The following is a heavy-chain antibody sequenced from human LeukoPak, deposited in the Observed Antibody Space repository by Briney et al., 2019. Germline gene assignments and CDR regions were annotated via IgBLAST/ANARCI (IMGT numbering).Heavy chain of an antibody. V-gene: IGHV3-48*04. CDR2: ISSSGSTI. CDR1: GFTFSSYG. Sequence: GGSLRLSCAASGFTFSSYGMHWIRQAPGKGLEWVSYISSSGSTIYYADSVKGRFTISRDNAKNSLYLQMNSLRAEDTAVYYCARAPERSCSGGSCYYGDWFDPWGQGTLVTVSS. CDR3: ARAPERSCSGGSCYYGDWFDP. D-gene: IGHD2-15*01. J-gene: IGHJ5*02.